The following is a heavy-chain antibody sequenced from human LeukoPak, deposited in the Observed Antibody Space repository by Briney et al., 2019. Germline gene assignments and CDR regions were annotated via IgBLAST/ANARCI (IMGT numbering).Heavy chain of an antibody. V-gene: IGHV3-53*01. CDR1: GFTVSSNY. Sequence: GGSLKLSCAASGFTVSSNYMSWVRQAPGKGLDWVSVIYSGGSTYYADSVKGRFTISRDNSKNALYLQMNSLRAEDTAVYYCARDRSSGYGMDVWGQGTTVTVSS. CDR2: IYSGGST. CDR3: ARDRSSGYGMDV. J-gene: IGHJ6*02. D-gene: IGHD3-22*01.